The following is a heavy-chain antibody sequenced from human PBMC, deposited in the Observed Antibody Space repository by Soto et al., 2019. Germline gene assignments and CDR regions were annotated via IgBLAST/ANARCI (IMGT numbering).Heavy chain of an antibody. D-gene: IGHD6-6*01. J-gene: IGHJ3*02. CDR3: AKGRVGGAARHGPASDDAFDI. CDR1: GFTFSSYA. Sequence: GGSLRLSCAASGFTFSSYAMSWVRQAPGKGLEWVSAISGSGGSTYYADSVKGRFTISRDNSKNTLYLQMNSLRAEDTAVYYCAKGRVGGAARHGPASDDAFDIWGQGTMVTVSS. V-gene: IGHV3-23*01. CDR2: ISGSGGST.